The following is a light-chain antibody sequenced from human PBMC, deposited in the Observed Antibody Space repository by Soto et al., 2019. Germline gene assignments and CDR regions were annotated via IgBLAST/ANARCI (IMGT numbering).Light chain of an antibody. Sequence: QSALTQPASVSGSPGQSIIISCTGTSSDVGSYNYVSWYQQHPGKAPKLMIYEVSKLPSGVSNRFSGSKSGNTASLTISGLQPEDEADYYCCSYAGNSGVFGGGTKLTVL. CDR3: CSYAGNSGV. CDR1: SSDVGSYNY. V-gene: IGLV2-23*02. CDR2: EVS. J-gene: IGLJ3*02.